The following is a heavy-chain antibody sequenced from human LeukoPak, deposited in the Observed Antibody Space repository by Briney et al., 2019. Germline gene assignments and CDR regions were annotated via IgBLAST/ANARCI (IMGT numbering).Heavy chain of an antibody. V-gene: IGHV4-34*01. CDR2: INHSGST. J-gene: IGHJ6*02. D-gene: IGHD3-3*01. CDR3: ARGSTIFGTYGMDV. CDR1: GGSFSGYY. Sequence: SETLSLTCAVYGGSFSGYYWSWIRQPPGKGLEWIGEINHSGSTNYNPSLKSRVTISVDTSKNQFSLKLSSVTAADTAVYYCARGSTIFGTYGMDVWGQGTTVTVSS.